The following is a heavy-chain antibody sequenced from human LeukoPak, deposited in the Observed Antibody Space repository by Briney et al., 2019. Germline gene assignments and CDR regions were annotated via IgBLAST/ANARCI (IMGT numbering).Heavy chain of an antibody. J-gene: IGHJ4*02. CDR2: INPSGGRT. CDR1: GYTFTSYY. V-gene: IGHV1-46*01. CDR3: ARTGHYQFDS. Sequence: GASVKVSCKASGYTFTSYYIHWVRQAPGQGLEWMGVINPSGGRTTYAQKFQDRITMTTDISTSTAYMELKSLTSDDTAVYFCARTGHYQFDSWGQGTLVTVSS. D-gene: IGHD3-9*01.